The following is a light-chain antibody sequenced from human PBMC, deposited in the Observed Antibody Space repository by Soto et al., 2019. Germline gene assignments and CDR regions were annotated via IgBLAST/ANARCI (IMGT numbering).Light chain of an antibody. CDR1: SGTNY. V-gene: IGLV1-47*01. Sequence: QSVLTQSPSASGTPGQTVTISCSGSSGTNYVYWYQQLPGTAPKLLIYRNNQRTSGVPVRFSGSKSGTSASLAISGLRSADEADYYCAAWDDSLSGFYVFGTGTKLTVL. J-gene: IGLJ1*01. CDR2: RNN. CDR3: AAWDDSLSGFYV.